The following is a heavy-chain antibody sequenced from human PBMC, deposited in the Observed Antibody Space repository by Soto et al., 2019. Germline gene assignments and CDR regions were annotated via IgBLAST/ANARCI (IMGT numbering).Heavy chain of an antibody. Sequence: QVQLVQSGVEVKKPGSSVKVSCKASGGTFSSYTISWVRQAPGQGLEWMGRIIPLLGIANYAQKFQGRVTITADKSTSTAYMELSSLRSEDTAVYYCARASTVTTYYDYGGQGTLVTVSS. D-gene: IGHD4-17*01. CDR1: GGTFSSYT. CDR3: ARASTVTTYYDY. V-gene: IGHV1-69*02. CDR2: IIPLLGIA. J-gene: IGHJ4*02.